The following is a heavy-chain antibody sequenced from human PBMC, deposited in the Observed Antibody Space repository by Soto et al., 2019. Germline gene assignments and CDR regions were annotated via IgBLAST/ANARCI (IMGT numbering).Heavy chain of an antibody. V-gene: IGHV1-18*01. CDR3: VRGGILEANRPYYYYGLDV. CDR2: VSPYNGNT. J-gene: IGHJ6*02. CDR1: GYTFTTYG. D-gene: IGHD1-1*01. Sequence: ASVKVSCKAFGYTFTTYGLSWVRQAPGQGLEWMGWVSPYNGNTYYAPRLQGRVTMTTDTSTTTAYMSLRSLRSDDTAIYYCVRGGILEANRPYYYYGLDVWGQGTPVPSP.